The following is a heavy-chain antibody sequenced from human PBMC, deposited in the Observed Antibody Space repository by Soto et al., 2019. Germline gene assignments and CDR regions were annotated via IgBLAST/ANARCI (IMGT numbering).Heavy chain of an antibody. D-gene: IGHD2-15*01. Sequence: SETLSLTCTVSGGCINSYYWSWIRQPPGKGLEWIGYISYSGSTNYNPSLKSRVTISVDTSKNQFSLMLSSVTAADTAVYYCARDRVLQVWGQGTTVTVSS. V-gene: IGHV4-59*12. CDR3: ARDRVLQV. CDR1: GGCINSYY. CDR2: ISYSGST. J-gene: IGHJ6*02.